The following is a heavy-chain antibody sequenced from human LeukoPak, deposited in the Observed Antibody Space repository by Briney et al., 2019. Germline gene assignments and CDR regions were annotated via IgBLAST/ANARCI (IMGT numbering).Heavy chain of an antibody. CDR2: ISGSGGST. D-gene: IGHD3-10*01. V-gene: IGHV3-23*01. J-gene: IGHJ6*03. CDR1: GFTFSSCA. CDR3: AKNYGSGSSVKYYYYMDV. Sequence: PGGSLRLSCAASGFTFSSCAMNWVRQAPGKGPEWVSVISGSGGSTYYADSVKGRFTISRDNSRNTVYLQMNSLRAEDTAVYYCAKNYGSGSSVKYYYYMDVWGKGTTVTVSS.